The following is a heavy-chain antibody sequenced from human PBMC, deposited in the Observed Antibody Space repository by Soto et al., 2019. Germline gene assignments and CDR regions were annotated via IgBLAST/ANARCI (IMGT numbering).Heavy chain of an antibody. J-gene: IGHJ5*02. Sequence: GGSLRLSCAASGFTFSSYEMNWVRQAPGKGLEWVSYISSSGSTIYYADSVKGRFTISRDNAKNSLYLQMNSLRAEDTAVYYCARGAGYSSSWYANWFDPWGKGPLVPVSS. D-gene: IGHD6-13*01. CDR2: ISSSGSTI. V-gene: IGHV3-48*03. CDR3: ARGAGYSSSWYANWFDP. CDR1: GFTFSSYE.